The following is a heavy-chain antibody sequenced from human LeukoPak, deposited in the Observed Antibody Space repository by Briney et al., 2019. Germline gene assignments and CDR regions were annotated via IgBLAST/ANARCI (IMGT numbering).Heavy chain of an antibody. CDR2: ISSNGGST. V-gene: IGHV3-64*01. CDR1: GFTFSSYA. Sequence: GGSLRLSCVASGFTFSSYAMHWVRQAPGKGLEYVSAISSNGGSTYYANSVKGRFTISRDNSKNTLYLQMGSLRAEDMAVYYCARGGLGYYGSGSPGDVWGKGTTVTVSS. J-gene: IGHJ6*04. CDR3: ARGGLGYYGSGSPGDV. D-gene: IGHD3-10*01.